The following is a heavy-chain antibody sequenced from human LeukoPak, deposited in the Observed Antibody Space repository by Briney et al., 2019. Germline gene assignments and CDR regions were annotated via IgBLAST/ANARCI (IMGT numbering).Heavy chain of an antibody. D-gene: IGHD6-13*01. CDR2: ISGGGVTT. CDR3: ARDGSSSSYYFDY. V-gene: IGHV3-23*01. Sequence: GGSLRLSCVGSGFTSIAHALTWARQAPGKGLEWVSGISGGGVTTYYADSVKGRFTISRDKSKNTVDLQMNSLRAEDTAIYYCARDGSSSSYYFDYWGQGTLVTVSS. CDR1: GFTSIAHA. J-gene: IGHJ4*02.